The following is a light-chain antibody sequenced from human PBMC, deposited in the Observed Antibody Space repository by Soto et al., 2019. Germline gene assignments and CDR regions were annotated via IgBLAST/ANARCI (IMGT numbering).Light chain of an antibody. Sequence: EIVLTQSPATLSVSPVERATLSCMASQSVSSNLAWYQQKPGQAPRLLIYDAITRATGIPARFSGSGSGTDFTLTISSLEPEDFGIYYCQQYSNWVTFGRGTKVDIK. J-gene: IGKJ4*01. CDR2: DAI. V-gene: IGKV3-11*01. CDR3: QQYSNWVT. CDR1: QSVSSN.